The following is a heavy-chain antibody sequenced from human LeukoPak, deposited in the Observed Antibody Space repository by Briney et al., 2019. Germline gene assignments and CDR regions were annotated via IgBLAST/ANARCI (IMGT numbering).Heavy chain of an antibody. J-gene: IGHJ6*03. CDR2: IYYSGST. CDR1: GGSISSYY. D-gene: IGHD2-2*01. CDR3: ARVSQGGVPAATPYYYYYYMDV. V-gene: IGHV4-59*12. Sequence: PSETLSLTCTVSGGSISSYYWSWIRQPPGKGLEWIGYIYYSGSTNYNPSLKSRVTISVDTSKNQFSLKLSSVTAADTAVYYCARVSQGGVPAATPYYYYYYMDVWGKGTTVTISS.